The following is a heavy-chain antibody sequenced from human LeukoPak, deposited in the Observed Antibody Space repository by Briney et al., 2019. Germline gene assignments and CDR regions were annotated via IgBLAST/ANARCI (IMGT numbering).Heavy chain of an antibody. Sequence: GGSLRLSCAASGFTFSSYWMHWVRQAPGKGLVWVSRINSDGSSTSYADSVKGRFTISRDNAKNTLYLQMNSLRAEDAAVYYCARVSITVAVHFDYWGQGTLVTVSS. J-gene: IGHJ4*02. V-gene: IGHV3-74*01. CDR1: GFTFSSYW. CDR2: INSDGSST. D-gene: IGHD6-19*01. CDR3: ARVSITVAVHFDY.